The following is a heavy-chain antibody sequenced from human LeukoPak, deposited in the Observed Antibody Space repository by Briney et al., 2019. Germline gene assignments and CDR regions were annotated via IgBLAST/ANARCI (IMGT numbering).Heavy chain of an antibody. CDR2: INPNDGDT. V-gene: IGHV1-2*02. Sequence: ASVKLSCKASGYTFTDYSMHWVRQAPGQGLEWMGWINPNDGDTNYAQKFQGRVTMTRDTSTSTAHMEVGRLRSDDTAVYYCARANFLYCSSSTCLFDYWGQGTLGTVSS. CDR1: GYTFTDYS. CDR3: ARANFLYCSSSTCLFDY. J-gene: IGHJ4*02. D-gene: IGHD2-2*01.